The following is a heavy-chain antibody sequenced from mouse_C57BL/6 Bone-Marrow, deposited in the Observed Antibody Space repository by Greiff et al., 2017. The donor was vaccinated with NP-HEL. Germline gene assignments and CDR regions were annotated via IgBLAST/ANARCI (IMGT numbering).Heavy chain of an antibody. D-gene: IGHD1-1*01. V-gene: IGHV10-1*01. Sequence: VKDRLTISRDDSESMLYLQMNNLKTEDTAMYYCVRQRMGSNFAYWGQGTLVTVSA. CDR3: VRQRMGSNFAY. J-gene: IGHJ3*01.